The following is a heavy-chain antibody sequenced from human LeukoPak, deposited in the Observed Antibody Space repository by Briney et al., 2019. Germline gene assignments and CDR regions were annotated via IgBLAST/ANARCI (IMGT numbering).Heavy chain of an antibody. D-gene: IGHD2-15*01. CDR3: AREGQLCSGGSCYSVPRLDY. CDR1: GYTFTSYY. CDR2: INPSGGST. Sequence: ASVKVSCKASGYTFTSYYMHWVRQAPGHGLEWMGVINPSGGSTSYAQKFQGRVTMTRDTSTSTVYMELSSLRSEDTAVYYCAREGQLCSGGSCYSVPRLDYWGQGTLVTVSS. V-gene: IGHV1-46*01. J-gene: IGHJ4*02.